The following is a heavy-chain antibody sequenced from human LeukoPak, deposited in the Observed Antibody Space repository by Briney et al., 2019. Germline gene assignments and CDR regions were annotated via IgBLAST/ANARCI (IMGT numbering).Heavy chain of an antibody. J-gene: IGHJ2*01. Sequence: PGGSLRLSCAASGFTFSSHAMSWVRQAPGKGLEWVSAINGSGSSTYYADSVKGRVSISRDNSKNTLYLQMNSLRVEDTALYYCARDFWDDFEYFDLWGRGTLSLSPQ. D-gene: IGHD3-3*01. CDR3: ARDFWDDFEYFDL. V-gene: IGHV3-23*01. CDR2: INGSGSST. CDR1: GFTFSSHA.